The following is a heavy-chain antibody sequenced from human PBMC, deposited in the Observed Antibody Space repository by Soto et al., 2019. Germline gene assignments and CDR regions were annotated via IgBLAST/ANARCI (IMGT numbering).Heavy chain of an antibody. J-gene: IGHJ3*02. CDR1: GYQFTSYG. D-gene: IGHD2-2*01. CDR2: ILVYNGYK. V-gene: IGHV1-18*04. CDR3: ARDHDIVGFPAAIRPYAFDI. Sequence: QVQLVQAAAEAMKHGASVKFSCNASGYQFTSYGINWVRQAPGQGLEWMGRILVYNGYKNYAQKFQGRVTMTTDTSTSIAYMELRSLRSDDTAVYYCARDHDIVGFPAAIRPYAFDIWGQGTMVTVSS.